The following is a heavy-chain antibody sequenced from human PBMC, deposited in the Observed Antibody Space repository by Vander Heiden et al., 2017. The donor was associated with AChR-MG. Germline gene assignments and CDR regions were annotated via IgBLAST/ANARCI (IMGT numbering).Heavy chain of an antibody. J-gene: IGHJ4*02. D-gene: IGHD6-19*01. CDR3: ARALPGYSSGWYGGGFDY. V-gene: IGHV3-33*01. CDR1: GFTFSSYG. Sequence: QVQLVESGGGVVQPGRSLRPSCAASGFTFSSYGMHWVRQAPGKGLEWVAVIWYDGSNKYYADSVKGRFTISRDNSKNTLYLQMNSLRAEDTAVYYCARALPGYSSGWYGGGFDYWGQGTLVTVSS. CDR2: IWYDGSNK.